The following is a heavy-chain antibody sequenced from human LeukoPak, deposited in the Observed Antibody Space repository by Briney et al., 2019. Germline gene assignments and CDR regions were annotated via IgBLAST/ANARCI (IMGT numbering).Heavy chain of an antibody. CDR3: ASPILTGAAYYFDY. D-gene: IGHD7-27*01. V-gene: IGHV4-39*01. CDR2: IYYSGST. Sequence: SETLSLTCTVSGGSISSSSYYWGWIRQPPGKGPEWIGSIYYSGSTYYNPSLKSRVTISVDTSKNQFSLKLSSVTAADTAVYYCASPILTGAAYYFDYWGQGTLVTVSS. J-gene: IGHJ4*02. CDR1: GGSISSSSYY.